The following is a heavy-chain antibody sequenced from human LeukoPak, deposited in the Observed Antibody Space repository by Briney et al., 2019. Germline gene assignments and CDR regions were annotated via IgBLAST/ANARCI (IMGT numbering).Heavy chain of an antibody. V-gene: IGHV4-31*03. CDR2: IYYSGST. Sequence: MASETLSLTCTVSGDSISSGGYYWTWIRQHPGKGPEWIGNIYYSGSTYYSPSLKSRVTMSLDTSKNQFSLEVSSVTAADTAVYYCAREGPYCGSTSCYVANWFDPWGQGTPVTVSS. CDR3: AREGPYCGSTSCYVANWFDP. D-gene: IGHD2-2*01. J-gene: IGHJ5*02. CDR1: GDSISSGGYY.